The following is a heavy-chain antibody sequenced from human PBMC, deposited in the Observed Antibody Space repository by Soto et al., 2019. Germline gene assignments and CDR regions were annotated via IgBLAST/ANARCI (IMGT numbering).Heavy chain of an antibody. CDR2: ISAYNGNT. D-gene: IGHD2-15*01. CDR1: GYTFTSYG. CDR3: ARGRPVVAAEYNWFDP. Sequence: ASVKVSCKASGYTFTSYGISWVRQAPGQGLEWMGWISAYNGNTNYAKKLQGRVTMTTDTSTSTAYMELRSLRSDDTAVYYCARGRPVVAAEYNWFDPWGQGTLVTVSS. V-gene: IGHV1-18*01. J-gene: IGHJ5*02.